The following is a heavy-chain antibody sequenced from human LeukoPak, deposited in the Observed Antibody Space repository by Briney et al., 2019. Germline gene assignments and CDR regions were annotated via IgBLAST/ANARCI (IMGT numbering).Heavy chain of an antibody. CDR3: ARDLPSIN. V-gene: IGHV3-66*02. D-gene: IGHD5/OR15-5a*01. CDR2: IYSGGST. J-gene: IGHJ4*02. CDR1: GFTVSSNY. Sequence: PGGSLRLSCAASGFTVSSNYMSWVHQAPGKGLEWVSVIYSGGSTYYADSVKGRFTISRDNSKNTLYLQTNSLRAEDTAVYYCARDLPSINWGQGTLVTVSS.